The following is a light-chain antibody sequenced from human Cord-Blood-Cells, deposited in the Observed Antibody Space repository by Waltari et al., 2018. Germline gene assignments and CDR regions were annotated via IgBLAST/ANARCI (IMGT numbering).Light chain of an antibody. CDR2: AAS. CDR3: QQSYSTPPVT. J-gene: IGKJ3*01. V-gene: IGKV1-39*01. CDR1: QSISSY. Sequence: DIQMTQSPSSLSAFVGDRVTIPCRASQSISSYLNCYQQKPGKAPKLLIYAASSLQSGVPSRCSGSGSGTDFTLTIINLQPEDVATYYCQQSYSTPPVTFGPGTKVDIK.